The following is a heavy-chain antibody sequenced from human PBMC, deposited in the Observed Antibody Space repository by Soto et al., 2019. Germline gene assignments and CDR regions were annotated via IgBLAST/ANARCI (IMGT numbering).Heavy chain of an antibody. V-gene: IGHV3-72*01. Sequence: EVQLVESGGGLVQPGGSLRLSCAASGFTFSDHYMDWVRQAPGKGLEWVGRTRNKANSYTTEYAASVKCRFTISRDDSKNSLYLQMNSLKTEDTAVYYCARGSGDYWGQGTLVTVSS. CDR2: TRNKANSYTT. CDR3: ARGSGDY. CDR1: GFTFSDHY. J-gene: IGHJ4*02.